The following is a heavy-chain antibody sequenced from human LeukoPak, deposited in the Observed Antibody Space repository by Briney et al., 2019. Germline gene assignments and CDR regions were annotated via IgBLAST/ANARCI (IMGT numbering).Heavy chain of an antibody. J-gene: IGHJ4*02. CDR1: GFTFSSYG. Sequence: PGGSLRLCCAASGFTFSSYGMHWVRQAPGKGLEWVSAISGSGGSTYYADSVKGRFTISRDNSKNTLYLQMNSLRAEDTAVYYCAKGRSSGWYAYFDYWGQGTLVTVSS. CDR3: AKGRSSGWYAYFDY. CDR2: ISGSGGST. D-gene: IGHD6-19*01. V-gene: IGHV3-23*01.